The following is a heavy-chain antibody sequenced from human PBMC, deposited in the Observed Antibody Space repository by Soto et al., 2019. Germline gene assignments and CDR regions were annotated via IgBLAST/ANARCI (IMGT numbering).Heavy chain of an antibody. CDR3: ARSAVEMATALGY. CDR1: GGSISSSSYY. D-gene: IGHD5-18*01. J-gene: IGHJ4*02. Sequence: QLQLQESRPGLVKPSETLSLTCTVSGGSISSSSYYWGWIRQPPGKGLEWIGSIYYSGSTYYNPSLTSRVTISVDTSKNQFSLKLSSVTAADTAVYYGARSAVEMATALGYWGQGTLVTVSS. CDR2: IYYSGST. V-gene: IGHV4-39*01.